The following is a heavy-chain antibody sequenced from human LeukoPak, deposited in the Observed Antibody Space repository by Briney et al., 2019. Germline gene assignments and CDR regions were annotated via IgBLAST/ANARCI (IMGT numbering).Heavy chain of an antibody. CDR3: AGEVVPASFDY. CDR1: GFTFSSYS. V-gene: IGHV3-21*01. CDR2: ISSSSSYI. J-gene: IGHJ4*02. D-gene: IGHD2-2*01. Sequence: GGSLRLSCAASGFTFSSYSMNWVRQAPGKGLEWVSSISSSSSYIYYADSVKGRFTISRDNAKNSLYPQMNSLRAEDTAVYYCAGEVVPASFDYWGQGTLVTVSS.